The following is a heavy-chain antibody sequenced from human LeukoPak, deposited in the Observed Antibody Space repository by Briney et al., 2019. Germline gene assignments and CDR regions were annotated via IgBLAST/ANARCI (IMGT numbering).Heavy chain of an antibody. J-gene: IGHJ4*02. Sequence: GGSLRLSCAASGFTFDDYGMSWVRQAQGKGLEWVANIKQDGSERYYVDSVKGRFTISRDNAKNSLYLQMNSLRAEDTAVYYCARGLWFGETYFDYWGQGTLVTVSS. D-gene: IGHD3-10*01. V-gene: IGHV3-7*04. CDR1: GFTFDDYG. CDR2: IKQDGSER. CDR3: ARGLWFGETYFDY.